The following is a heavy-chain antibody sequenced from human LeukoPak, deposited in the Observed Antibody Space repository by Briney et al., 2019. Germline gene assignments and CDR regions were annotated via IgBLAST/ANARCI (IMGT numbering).Heavy chain of an antibody. CDR1: GGSFSGYY. CDR2: INHSGST. V-gene: IGHV4-34*01. CDR3: AREAYCSSTSCYPRYYYYMDV. J-gene: IGHJ6*03. Sequence: SETLSLTCAVYGGSFSGYYWSWIRQPPGKGLEWIGEINHSGSTNYNPSLKSRVTISVDTSKNQFSLKLSSVTAADTAVYYCAREAYCSSTSCYPRYYYYMDVWGKGTTVTVSS. D-gene: IGHD2-2*01.